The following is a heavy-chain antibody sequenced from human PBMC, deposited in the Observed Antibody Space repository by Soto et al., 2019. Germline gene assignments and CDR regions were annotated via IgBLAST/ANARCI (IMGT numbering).Heavy chain of an antibody. V-gene: IGHV4-59*01. CDR1: GGSIGNYY. CDR3: ARDSGFRRDGYNLFDY. D-gene: IGHD5-12*01. J-gene: IGHJ4*02. Sequence: QVQLQESGPGLVKPSETLSLTCTVSGGSIGNYYWSWIRQPPGKGLEWIGYIYYSGSTSYNPSLMSRVTISLDTSKTQFSLKLSSVTSADTAVYYCARDSGFRRDGYNLFDYWGQGILVTVSS. CDR2: IYYSGST.